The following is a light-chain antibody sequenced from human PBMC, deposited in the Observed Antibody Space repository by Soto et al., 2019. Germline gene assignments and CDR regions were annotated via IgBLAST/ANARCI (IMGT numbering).Light chain of an antibody. Sequence: QSVLTQPPSASGTPGQRVTISCSGSSSNIGGNSVFWYYHLPGMAPKLLLYSNDQRPSGVPDRFSGSKSGTSASLAISGLRSEDEADYYCAAWDDSLSAVVFGGGTKVTVL. CDR3: AAWDDSLSAVV. V-gene: IGLV1-47*02. CDR2: SND. J-gene: IGLJ2*01. CDR1: SSNIGGNS.